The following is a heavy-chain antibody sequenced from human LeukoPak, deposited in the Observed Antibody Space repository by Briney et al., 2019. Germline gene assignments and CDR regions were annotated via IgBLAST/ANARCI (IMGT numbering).Heavy chain of an antibody. J-gene: IGHJ4*02. D-gene: IGHD2-2*02. V-gene: IGHV1-18*01. Sequence: ASVKVSCKASGYTFTSCGISWVRQAPGQGLEWMGWISAYNGNTNYAQKLQGRVTMTTDTSTSTAYMELRSLRSDDTAVYYCARDPDIVVVPAAITPHFDYWGQGTLVTVSS. CDR3: ARDPDIVVVPAAITPHFDY. CDR1: GYTFTSCG. CDR2: ISAYNGNT.